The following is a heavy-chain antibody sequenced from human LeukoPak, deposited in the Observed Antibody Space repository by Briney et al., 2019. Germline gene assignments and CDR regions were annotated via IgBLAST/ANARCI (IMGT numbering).Heavy chain of an antibody. D-gene: IGHD1-1*01. J-gene: IGHJ4*02. V-gene: IGHV3-23*01. CDR3: GKDWKLDY. Sequence: PGGSLRLSCTASGFTFGDYAMSWVRQAPGKGLEWVSAISDNGGDRKYAGSVKGRFTISRDNSKSTLFLQMNSLRVEDTAIYYYGKDWKLDYWGQGALVTISS. CDR1: GFTFGDYA. CDR2: ISDNGGDR.